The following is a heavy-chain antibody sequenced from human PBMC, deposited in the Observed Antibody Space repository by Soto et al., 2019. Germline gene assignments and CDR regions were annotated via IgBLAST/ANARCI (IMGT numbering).Heavy chain of an antibody. D-gene: IGHD3-22*01. CDR1: GFTFSSYG. J-gene: IGHJ4*02. CDR2: ISYGGSKK. Sequence: GGSLRLSCAASGFTFSSYGMHWVRQAPGKGLEWVAVISYGGSKKYYADSVKGRFTISRDNSKNTLYLQMNSLRVEDTAVYYCARGAITMTLGKLYYFDYWGQGTLVTVSS. CDR3: ARGAITMTLGKLYYFDY. V-gene: IGHV3-30*03.